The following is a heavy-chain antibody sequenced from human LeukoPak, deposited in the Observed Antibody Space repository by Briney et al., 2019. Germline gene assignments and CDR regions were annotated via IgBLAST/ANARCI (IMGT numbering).Heavy chain of an antibody. V-gene: IGHV3-30*02. CDR2: IRFDGTNK. CDR3: ARDYPWQWLTFDY. Sequence: PGGSLRLPCAASGFTVSSNYMSWVRQAPGKGLEWVAFIRFDGTNKYYADSVKGRFTISRDNSNNTLYLQMDSLRPEDTAVYYCARDYPWQWLTFDYWGQGTLVTVSS. D-gene: IGHD6-19*01. J-gene: IGHJ4*02. CDR1: GFTVSSNY.